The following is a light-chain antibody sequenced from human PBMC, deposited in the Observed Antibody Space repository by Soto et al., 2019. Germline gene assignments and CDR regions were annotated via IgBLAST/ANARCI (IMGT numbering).Light chain of an antibody. CDR3: SSYTSSYV. CDR2: EVS. V-gene: IGLV2-14*01. CDR1: SSDVGGYNY. Sequence: QSALTQPASVSGSPGQSITISCTGTSSDVGGYNYVSWYQQHPGKAPKLMIYEVSNRPSGVSNRFSGSKSGNTASPTISGLQAEDEADYYCSSYTSSYVFGTGTKVTV. J-gene: IGLJ1*01.